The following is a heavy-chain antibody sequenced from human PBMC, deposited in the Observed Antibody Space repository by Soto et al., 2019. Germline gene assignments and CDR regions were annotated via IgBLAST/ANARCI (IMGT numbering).Heavy chain of an antibody. CDR2: LSPYNGNT. J-gene: IGHJ4*02. D-gene: IGHD5-18*01. V-gene: IGHV1-18*01. CDR1: GYTFTTYG. Sequence: QVQLVQSGAEVKKPGASVKVSCKASGYTFTTYGISWVRQAPGQGLEWMGWLSPYNGNTTYAQELPGRVTLPTDRTTRTAFMELRSLGSDATALYYCAREGPAMGFDYWGQGTLVTVSS. CDR3: AREGPAMGFDY.